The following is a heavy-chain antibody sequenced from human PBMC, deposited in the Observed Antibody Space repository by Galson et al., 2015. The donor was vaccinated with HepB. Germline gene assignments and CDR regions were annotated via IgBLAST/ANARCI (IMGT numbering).Heavy chain of an antibody. CDR1: GYTFTSYG. J-gene: IGHJ6*02. V-gene: IGHV1-18*04. D-gene: IGHD2-15*01. Sequence: QSGAEVKKPGASVKVSCKASGYTFTSYGISWVRQAPGQGLEWMGWISAYNGNTNYAQKLQGRVTMTTDTSTSTAYMELRSLRSDDTAVYYCAREGFWYCSGGSCATRTYYYYGMDVWGQGTTVTVSS. CDR2: ISAYNGNT. CDR3: AREGFWYCSGGSCATRTYYYYGMDV.